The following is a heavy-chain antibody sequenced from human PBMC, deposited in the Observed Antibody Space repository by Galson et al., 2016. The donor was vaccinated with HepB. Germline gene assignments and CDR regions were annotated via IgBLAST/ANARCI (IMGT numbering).Heavy chain of an antibody. CDR3: ARKQPVTANYYGLDV. Sequence: SETLSLTCAVYGGSFSDYYWTWIRQPPGKGLMWIGEIHHSATAHYDPSLKSRVTMSVDTAKNQCSLRLSSVTAADTGVYYCARKQPVTANYYGLDVLGQGTTVTVSS. D-gene: IGHD2-21*02. J-gene: IGHJ6*02. CDR1: GGSFSDYY. V-gene: IGHV4-34*01. CDR2: IHHSATA.